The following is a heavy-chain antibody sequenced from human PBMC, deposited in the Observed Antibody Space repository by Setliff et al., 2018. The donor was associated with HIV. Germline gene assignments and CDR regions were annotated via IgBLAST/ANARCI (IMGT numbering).Heavy chain of an antibody. V-gene: IGHV3-7*01. CDR1: GFTFSDYW. Sequence: GGSLRLSCAASGFTFSDYWMTWVRQAPGKGLEWVANIKQDGSEKYCVDSVKGRFTISRDNAKNSLYLQMNSLRAEDTAVYYCARRAPDYGDYITPIDYWGQGTLVTVS. CDR2: IKQDGSEK. D-gene: IGHD4-17*01. CDR3: ARRAPDYGDYITPIDY. J-gene: IGHJ4*02.